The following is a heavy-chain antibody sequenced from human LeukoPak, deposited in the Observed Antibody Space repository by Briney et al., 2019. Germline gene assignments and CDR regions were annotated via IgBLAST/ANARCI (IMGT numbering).Heavy chain of an antibody. D-gene: IGHD3-22*01. CDR3: ARADRYYYDSSGPLGP. CDR1: GGSFSSFG. V-gene: IGHV1-69*06. CDR2: ILPVSNTA. Sequence: GASVKVSCKASGGSFSSFGISWVRQAPGQGLEWMGGILPVSNTANNAQSFQGRVTFTADTSTGTAYMELSSLRSEDTDVYYCARADRYYYDSSGPLGPWGQGTLVTVSS. J-gene: IGHJ5*02.